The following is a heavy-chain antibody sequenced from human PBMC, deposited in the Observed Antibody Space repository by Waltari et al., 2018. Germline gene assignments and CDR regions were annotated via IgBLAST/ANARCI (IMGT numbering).Heavy chain of an antibody. D-gene: IGHD3-10*01. CDR3: ARDRFTGSGTSVDAFDI. CDR1: GFAFSSYV. CDR2: IGTGGDT. J-gene: IGHJ3*02. V-gene: IGHV3-13*01. Sequence: EDQLVESGGGLVQPGGSLRPSCAASGFAFSSYVLHWVRRAPGKGPEWVSAIGTGGDTYYADSVMGRFTISRDNAKNSLYLQMNSLRADDTAVYYCARDRFTGSGTSVDAFDIWGQGTMVTVSS.